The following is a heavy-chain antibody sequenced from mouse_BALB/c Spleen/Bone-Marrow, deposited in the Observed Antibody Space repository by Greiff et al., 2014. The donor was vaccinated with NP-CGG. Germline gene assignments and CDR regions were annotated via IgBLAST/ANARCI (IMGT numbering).Heavy chain of an antibody. D-gene: IGHD2-4*01. V-gene: IGHV1S29*02. CDR1: GYTSTDYN. Sequence: ASGYTSTDYNMHWVKQNHGKSLEWIGYIYPYNGNTGYNQKFKSKATLTVDNSSSTAYMELRSLTSEDSAVYYCARGVYYDYDVWFANWGQGTLVTVSA. CDR2: IYPYNGNT. J-gene: IGHJ3*01. CDR3: ARGVYYDYDVWFAN.